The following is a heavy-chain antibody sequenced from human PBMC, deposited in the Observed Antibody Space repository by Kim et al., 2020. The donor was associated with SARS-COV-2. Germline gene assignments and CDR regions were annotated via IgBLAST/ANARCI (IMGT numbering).Heavy chain of an antibody. CDR1: GFTFSSYA. V-gene: IGHV3-30*04. D-gene: IGHD3-9*01. Sequence: GGSLRLSCAASGFTFSSYAMHWVRQAPGKGLEWVAVISYDGSNKYYADSVKGRFTISRDNSKNTLYLQMNSLRAEDTAVYYCVEADILTGYPPMDDAFDIWGQGTMVTVSS. CDR2: ISYDGSNK. CDR3: VEADILTGYPPMDDAFDI. J-gene: IGHJ3*02.